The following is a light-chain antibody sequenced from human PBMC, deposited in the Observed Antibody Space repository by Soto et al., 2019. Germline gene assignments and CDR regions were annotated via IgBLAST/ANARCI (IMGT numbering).Light chain of an antibody. V-gene: IGKV3-15*01. Sequence: EIVMTQSPATLSVSPGERATLSCRASQSVNNNLAWYQQKPGQAPRLLIYGVSATATGIPARFSGSGSGTEFTLTISSLQSEDFAVYYCQQYNNWPLTFGGGTKVEIK. J-gene: IGKJ4*01. CDR1: QSVNNN. CDR2: GVS. CDR3: QQYNNWPLT.